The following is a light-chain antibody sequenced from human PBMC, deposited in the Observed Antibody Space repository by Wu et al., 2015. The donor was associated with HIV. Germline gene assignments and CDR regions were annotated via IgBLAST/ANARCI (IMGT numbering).Light chain of an antibody. V-gene: IGKV1-9*01. Sequence: DIQMTQSPSSLSASVGDRVTITCRASQGISSYLVWYQQKPGKAPKLLIYSASTLQSGVPSRFSGSGSGTEFRLTITNLQPEDSATYYCQRLYSYPLWTFGQGTRLEI. CDR1: QGISSY. CDR2: SAS. CDR3: QRLYSYPLWT. J-gene: IGKJ2*02.